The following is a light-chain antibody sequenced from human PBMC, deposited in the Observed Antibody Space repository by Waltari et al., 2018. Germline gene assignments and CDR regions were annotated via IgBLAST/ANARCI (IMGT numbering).Light chain of an antibody. CDR2: AAS. V-gene: IGKV1-39*01. CDR3: QQSYNTPLT. CDR1: QSIYTY. Sequence: DIQMTQSPSSLSASLGDTVTITCQASQSIYTYLNWYAQKPGKAPKLLIYAASTLQSGVPSRFSGSRSGTDFTLTISNLQPEDFATYYCQQSYNTPLTFGPGTKVDIK. J-gene: IGKJ3*01.